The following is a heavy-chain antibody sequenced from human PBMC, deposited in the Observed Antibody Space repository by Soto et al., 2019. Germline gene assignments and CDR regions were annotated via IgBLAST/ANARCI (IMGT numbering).Heavy chain of an antibody. J-gene: IGHJ6*02. V-gene: IGHV4-30-4*01. D-gene: IGHD3-10*01. CDR3: ARDIWRGSGYYYYGMDV. Sequence: SETLSLTCTVSGGSISSGDYYWSWIRQPPGKGLEWIGYIYYSGSTYYNPCLRIRVTISVDTSKKQFYLKLSSVTAADTAVYDCARDIWRGSGYYYYGMDVWGQGTTVTVSS. CDR2: IYYSGST. CDR1: GGSISSGDYY.